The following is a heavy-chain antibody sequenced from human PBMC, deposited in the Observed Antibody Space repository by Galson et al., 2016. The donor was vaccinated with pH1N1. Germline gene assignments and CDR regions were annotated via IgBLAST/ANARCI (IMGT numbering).Heavy chain of an antibody. V-gene: IGHV1-18*01. CDR2: ISAYNGHT. CDR3: ARDRFAVIRPPGFDY. J-gene: IGHJ4*02. D-gene: IGHD2-21*01. CDR1: GSTFTNFG. Sequence: QSGAEVTKPGSSVRISCKASGSTFTNFGVSWLRLAPGQGLAWMGWISAYNGHTNYAQKFQGRLTMTTDTSTNTAYMEVRGLTSDDTAVYYCARDRFAVIRPPGFDYWGQGTLVTVSS.